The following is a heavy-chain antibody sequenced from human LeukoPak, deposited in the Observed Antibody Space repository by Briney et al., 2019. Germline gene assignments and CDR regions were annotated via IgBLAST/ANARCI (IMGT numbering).Heavy chain of an antibody. CDR1: GFTSSSHS. CDR3: ARDPAARIRFDY. D-gene: IGHD6-6*01. CDR2: ISSSSSYI. Sequence: PGGSLRLSCAASGFTSSSHSMNWVRQAPGKGLEWVSSISSSSSYIYYADSVKGRFTSSRDNAKNSLYLQMNSLRAEDTAVYYCARDPAARIRFDYWGQGTLVTVSS. J-gene: IGHJ4*02. V-gene: IGHV3-21*01.